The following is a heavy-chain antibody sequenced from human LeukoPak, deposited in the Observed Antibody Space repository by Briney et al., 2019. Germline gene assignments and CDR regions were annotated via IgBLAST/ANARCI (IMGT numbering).Heavy chain of an antibody. J-gene: IGHJ6*02. Sequence: GGSLRLSCVVSGLTFSSYSMSWVRQAPGKGLEWVSGISASGGDTWYPDSVKGRFTISRDNSKNTLYLQMSSLRAEDTAVYFCVRGYSFGPYGMDVWGQGTTVTVPS. D-gene: IGHD2-15*01. CDR3: VRGYSFGPYGMDV. CDR2: ISASGGDT. CDR1: GLTFSSYS. V-gene: IGHV3-23*01.